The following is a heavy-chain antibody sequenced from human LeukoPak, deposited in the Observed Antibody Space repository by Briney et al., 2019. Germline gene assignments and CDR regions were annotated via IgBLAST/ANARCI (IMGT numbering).Heavy chain of an antibody. D-gene: IGHD1/OR15-1a*01. J-gene: IGHJ4*02. Sequence: GGSLRLSCAASGFTVSSNYMSWVRQAPGKGLEWVSVIYSGGSTYYADSVKGRFTIYRDNSKNTLYLQMNSLRAEDTAVYYCAKTFYAEQFDYWGQGTLVTVSS. CDR2: IYSGGST. V-gene: IGHV3-66*02. CDR3: AKTFYAEQFDY. CDR1: GFTVSSNY.